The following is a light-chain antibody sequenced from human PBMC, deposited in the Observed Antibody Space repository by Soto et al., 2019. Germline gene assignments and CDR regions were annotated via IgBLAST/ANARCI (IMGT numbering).Light chain of an antibody. CDR3: AAWDDSLNGVV. Sequence: QSVLTQPPSVSEAPRQRVTISCSGSSSNIGNNAVNWYQQLPGKAPKLLIYYDDLLPSGVSDRFSGSKSGTSASLAISGVRSEDEAGYYCAAWDDSLNGVVFGGGTKLTVL. J-gene: IGLJ2*01. CDR2: YDD. CDR1: SSNIGNNA. V-gene: IGLV1-36*01.